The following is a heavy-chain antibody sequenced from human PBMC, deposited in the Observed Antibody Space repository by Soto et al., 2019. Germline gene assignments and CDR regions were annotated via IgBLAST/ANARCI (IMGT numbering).Heavy chain of an antibody. CDR1: GYTFTDFY. V-gene: IGHV1-2*02. CDR2: INPKTGDT. J-gene: IGHJ5*02. CDR3: ATGTNGTTGWYHP. Sequence: QEQLVQSGTEVKKPGASVTVSCKSSGYTFTDFYLHWLRQAPGQGLEWVGWINPKTGDTKSSQKFQVRLTMSRDTSASPAYIALTSLTSDDTAMYYCATGTNGTTGWYHPWGQGTRVTVSS. D-gene: IGHD1-1*01.